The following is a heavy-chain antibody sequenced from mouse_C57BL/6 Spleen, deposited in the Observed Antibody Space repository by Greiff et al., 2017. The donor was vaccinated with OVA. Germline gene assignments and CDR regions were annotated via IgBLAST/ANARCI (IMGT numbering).Heavy chain of an antibody. CDR3: ARPGGYDVAY. CDR1: GYTFTSYW. J-gene: IGHJ3*01. D-gene: IGHD2-2*01. CDR2: IYPGSGST. Sequence: QVHVKQSGAELVKPGASVKMSCKASGYTFTSYWITWVKQRPGHGLEWIGDIYPGSGSTNYNEKFKSQATLTVDTSSSTAYMPLSSLTAEDSAGENWARPGGYDVAYWGQGTLVTVSA. V-gene: IGHV1-55*01.